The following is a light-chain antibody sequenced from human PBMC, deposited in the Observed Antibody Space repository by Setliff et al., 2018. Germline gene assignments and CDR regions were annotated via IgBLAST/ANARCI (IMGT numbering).Light chain of an antibody. CDR3: SSYTSSSTWV. J-gene: IGLJ1*01. Sequence: QSALTQPASVSGSPGQSITISCTGTSSDVGGYNYVSWYQQHPGKAPKLMIYDVSKRPSGVSNRFSGSKSGNTASLTISGLQAADEADYYCSSYTSSSTWVFGTGTKVTVL. CDR2: DVS. V-gene: IGLV2-14*01. CDR1: SSDVGGYNY.